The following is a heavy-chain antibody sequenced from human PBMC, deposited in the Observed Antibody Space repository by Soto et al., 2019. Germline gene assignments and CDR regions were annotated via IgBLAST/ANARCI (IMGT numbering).Heavy chain of an antibody. CDR3: TREGGVKTGYYFAY. J-gene: IGHJ4*02. V-gene: IGHV1-18*01. D-gene: IGHD2-8*02. CDR2: ISIYHGNT. Sequence: QVQLVQSGVEVKKPGASVKVSCKTSGYTFTNYGTSWVRQAPGQGLEWVGCISIYHGNTKYAQKVQGRVTMTTDKSTSTAYMELRSLRSDDTAIYYCTREGGVKTGYYFAYWGQGTLVTVSS. CDR1: GYTFTNYG.